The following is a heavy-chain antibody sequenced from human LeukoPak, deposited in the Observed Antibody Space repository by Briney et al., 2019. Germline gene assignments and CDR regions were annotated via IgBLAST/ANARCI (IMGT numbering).Heavy chain of an antibody. D-gene: IGHD5-18*01. CDR2: VYQSGIT. CDR3: AAVDTIADDSYYIDF. Sequence: SETLSLTCAVSGASISSSGHYWSWIRQPPGKGLEWIGFVYQSGITYYSPSLKSRVTISIDRSKNHFSLELKSVTAADSAVYYCAAVDTIADDSYYIDFWGQGTLVTVSS. J-gene: IGHJ4*02. CDR1: GASISSSGHY. V-gene: IGHV4-30-2*01.